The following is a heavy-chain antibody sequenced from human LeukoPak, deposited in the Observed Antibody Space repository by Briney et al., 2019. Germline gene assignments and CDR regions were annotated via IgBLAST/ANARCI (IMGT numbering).Heavy chain of an antibody. V-gene: IGHV5-51*01. J-gene: IGHJ3*02. CDR1: GYSFTSYW. CDR2: IWPGHSDT. CDR3: ARQGGMAVTGSLFWWAFDI. D-gene: IGHD6-19*01. Sequence: GESLRISCKGSGYSFTSYWISWVRQMPGKGLEWMGFIWPGHSDTRYSPSLQGQVTISADESTSTAYLQWSSLKASDTAIYYCARQGGMAVTGSLFWWAFDIWGQGTMVTVSS.